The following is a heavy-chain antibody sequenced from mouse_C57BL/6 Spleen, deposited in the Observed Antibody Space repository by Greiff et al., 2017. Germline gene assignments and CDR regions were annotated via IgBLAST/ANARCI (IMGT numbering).Heavy chain of an antibody. CDR2: IDPANGKT. Sequence: VQLQQSVAELVRPGASVKLSCTASGFNIKNTTMHWVKQRPEQGLEWIGRIDPANGKTKYAAKLQGQATITADTSSNTVYLQLSSLTSEDSAIYYCARGTTGGDYWGQGTSVTVSS. J-gene: IGHJ4*01. CDR1: GFNIKNTT. V-gene: IGHV14-3*01. CDR3: ARGTTGGDY. D-gene: IGHD1-1*01.